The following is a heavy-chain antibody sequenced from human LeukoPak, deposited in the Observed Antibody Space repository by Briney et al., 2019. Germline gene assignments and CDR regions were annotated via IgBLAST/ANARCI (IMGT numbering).Heavy chain of an antibody. CDR1: GFTFSAYG. CDR2: ISYDGSYQ. Sequence: PGGSLRLSCAVSGFTFSAYGMHWVRQAPGKGLDWVAVISYDGSYQAYADSVKGRFTVSRDSSKNTLYLQLNSLRPEDTGLYYCARERRRDGYNYKDYWGQGTQVSVSS. J-gene: IGHJ4*02. CDR3: ARERRRDGYNYKDY. V-gene: IGHV3-30*04. D-gene: IGHD5-24*01.